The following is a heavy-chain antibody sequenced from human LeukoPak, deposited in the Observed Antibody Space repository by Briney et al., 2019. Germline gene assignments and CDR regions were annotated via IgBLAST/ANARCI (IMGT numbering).Heavy chain of an antibody. D-gene: IGHD6-13*01. J-gene: IGHJ4*02. CDR1: GFTFSSYG. CDR2: ISYDGSNK. CDR3: AKDKRGYSRDYYFDY. V-gene: IGHV3-30*18. Sequence: PGGSLRLPCAASGFTFSSYGMHWVRQAPGKGLEWVAVISYDGSNKYYADSVKGRFTISRDNSKNTLYLQMNSLRAEDTAVYYCAKDKRGYSRDYYFDYWGQGTLVTVSS.